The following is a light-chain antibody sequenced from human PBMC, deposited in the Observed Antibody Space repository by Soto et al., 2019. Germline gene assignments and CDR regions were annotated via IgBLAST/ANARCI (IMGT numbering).Light chain of an antibody. Sequence: DIQMPQSPSSLSASVGDRVTVTCRTSQNIYNYLNWYQQEPGKAPKLLIYGASSVQSGVPLRFSGSGSGTDFTLTISSLQPEDFATYYCEQTYSTPVTFGQGTRLEIK. J-gene: IGKJ5*01. V-gene: IGKV1-39*01. CDR1: QNIYNY. CDR3: EQTYSTPVT. CDR2: GAS.